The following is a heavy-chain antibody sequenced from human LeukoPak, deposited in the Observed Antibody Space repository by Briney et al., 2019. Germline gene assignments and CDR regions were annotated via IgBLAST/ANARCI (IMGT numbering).Heavy chain of an antibody. Sequence: GGSLRLSCAASGFTFSSYGMHWVRQAPGKGLEGWAFIRYDGSNKYYADSVKGRFTISRDNSKNTLYLQMNSLRAEDTAVYYCAGYCSGGSCYGLRYWGQGTLVTVSS. CDR1: GFTFSSYG. V-gene: IGHV3-30*02. CDR3: AGYCSGGSCYGLRY. CDR2: IRYDGSNK. D-gene: IGHD2-15*01. J-gene: IGHJ4*02.